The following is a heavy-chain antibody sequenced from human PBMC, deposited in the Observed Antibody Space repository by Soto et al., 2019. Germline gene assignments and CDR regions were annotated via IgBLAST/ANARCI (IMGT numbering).Heavy chain of an antibody. CDR1: GGSIRSSSYY. J-gene: IGHJ6*02. CDR3: ATNYAYYYYYGMDV. Sequence: SESLALSCPVSGGSIRSSSYYWGWIRQPPGKGLEWIGSIYYSGSTYYNPSLKSRVTISVDTSKNQFSLKLSSVTAADTAVYYCATNYAYYYYYGMDVWGQGTTVTVSS. D-gene: IGHD4-4*01. V-gene: IGHV4-39*01. CDR2: IYYSGST.